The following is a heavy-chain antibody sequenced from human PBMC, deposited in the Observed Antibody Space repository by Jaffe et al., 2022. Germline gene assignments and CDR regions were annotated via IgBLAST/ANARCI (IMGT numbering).Heavy chain of an antibody. CDR2: IRFDGSNK. CDR3: AKDGDERDATYQYYYMDV. V-gene: IGHV3-30*02. CDR1: GFTFSNYG. D-gene: IGHD7-27*01. Sequence: QVQLVESGGGVVQPGGSLRLSCAASGFTFSNYGMHWVRQAPGKGLEWVAFIRFDGSNKYYADSVKGRFTISRDNSKNTLYLQMNSLRAEDTAVYYCAKDGDERDATYQYYYMDVWGEGTTVTVSS. J-gene: IGHJ6*03.